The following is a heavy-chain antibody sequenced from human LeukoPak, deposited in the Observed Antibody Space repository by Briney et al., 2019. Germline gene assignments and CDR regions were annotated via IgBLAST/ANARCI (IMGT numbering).Heavy chain of an antibody. D-gene: IGHD2-15*01. J-gene: IGHJ4*02. V-gene: IGHV3-69-1*01. CDR2: ISASCAV. Sequence: GGSLRLSCAASGFIFIDYTIYWVRPAPGQGLEWVSSISASCAVYYRDSAKGRFTSSRDKSKNSLCLQMNSLKVDDTAVYDCASQWSPRYWGQGTLLTVSS. CDR3: ASQWSPRY. CDR1: GFIFIDYT.